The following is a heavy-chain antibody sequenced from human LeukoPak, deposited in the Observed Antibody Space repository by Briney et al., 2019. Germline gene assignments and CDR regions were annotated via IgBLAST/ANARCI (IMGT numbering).Heavy chain of an antibody. D-gene: IGHD6-19*01. CDR3: ARRDAGWNYCDY. J-gene: IGHJ4*02. V-gene: IGHV4-38-2*01. CDR1: GYSIRNGDY. CDR2: ISDKGTT. Sequence: SETLSLTCVVSGYSIRNGDYWGWIRQSPGRGLEWIGHISDKGTTKYNPSLKSRVIIWADTSKNHLSLNLTSVLAADTAIYYCARRDAGWNYCDYWGQGILVTVSS.